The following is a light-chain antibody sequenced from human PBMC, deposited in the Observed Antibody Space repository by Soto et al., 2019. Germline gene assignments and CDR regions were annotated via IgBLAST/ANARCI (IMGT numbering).Light chain of an antibody. V-gene: IGKV1-39*01. Sequence: DIQMTQSPSSLSASVGDRVTITCRASQSIRSSLNWYQHKPGIAPQLLIYAASTLQSGVPSRFSGSGSGTDFTLTITSLQPEDFAIYFCQQSYTTPYTFGQGTKVEI. J-gene: IGKJ2*01. CDR3: QQSYTTPYT. CDR2: AAS. CDR1: QSIRSS.